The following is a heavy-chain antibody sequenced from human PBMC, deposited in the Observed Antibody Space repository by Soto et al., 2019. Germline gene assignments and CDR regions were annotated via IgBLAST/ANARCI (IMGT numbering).Heavy chain of an antibody. V-gene: IGHV1-18*01. D-gene: IGHD3-22*01. J-gene: IGHJ4*02. CDR1: GYSFATSG. Sequence: QVKLVQSETEVKTPGASIKVSCKASGYSFATSGMTWVRQAPGQGLEWMGWISVYNGNTNYDQKLQDRVTMTTDTSTNTAYLEVRNLRSDDTAVYYCARAGQYYDASGYADLGQGTLVTVSS. CDR3: ARAGQYYDASGYAD. CDR2: ISVYNGNT.